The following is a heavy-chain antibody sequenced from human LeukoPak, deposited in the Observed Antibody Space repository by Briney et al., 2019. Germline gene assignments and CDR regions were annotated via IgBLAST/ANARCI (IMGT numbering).Heavy chain of an antibody. CDR2: IRYDGSNK. CDR3: AEDGSGSYYSLGFDY. Sequence: PGGSLRLSCAASGFTFSSYGMHWVRQAPGKGLEWVAFIRYDGSNKYYADSVKGRFTISRDNSKNTLYLQMNSLRAEDTAVYYCAEDGSGSYYSLGFDYWGQGTLVTVSS. D-gene: IGHD3-10*01. V-gene: IGHV3-30*02. CDR1: GFTFSSYG. J-gene: IGHJ4*02.